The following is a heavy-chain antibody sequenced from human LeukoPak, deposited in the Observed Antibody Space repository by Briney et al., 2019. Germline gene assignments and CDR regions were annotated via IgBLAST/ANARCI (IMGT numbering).Heavy chain of an antibody. D-gene: IGHD5-24*01. Sequence: ASVKVSCKASGYTFTSYGISWVRQAPGQGLEWMGWISAYNGNTNYAQKLQGRDTMTTDTSTSTAYMELRSLRSDDTAVYYCARDFDGMATAYFDYWGQGTLVTVSS. V-gene: IGHV1-18*01. CDR1: GYTFTSYG. CDR2: ISAYNGNT. CDR3: ARDFDGMATAYFDY. J-gene: IGHJ4*02.